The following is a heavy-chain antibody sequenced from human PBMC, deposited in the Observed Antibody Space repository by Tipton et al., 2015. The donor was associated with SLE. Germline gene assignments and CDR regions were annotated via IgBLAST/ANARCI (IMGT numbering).Heavy chain of an antibody. CDR2: IKQDGSEK. D-gene: IGHD1-26*01. Sequence: SLRLSCAASGFTSSNYWMTWVRQTPGKGLEWVANIKQDGSEKYYADSVRGRFSISRDNSKNTLYLQMNSLRAEDAAVYYCAKVQESIVGANDYWGQGTLVTVSS. CDR3: AKVQESIVGANDY. V-gene: IGHV3-7*03. J-gene: IGHJ4*02. CDR1: GFTSSNYW.